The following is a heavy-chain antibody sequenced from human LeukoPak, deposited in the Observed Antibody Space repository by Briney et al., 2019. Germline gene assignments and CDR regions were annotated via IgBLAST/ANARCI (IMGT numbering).Heavy chain of an antibody. V-gene: IGHV3-49*03. J-gene: IGHJ4*02. Sequence: GGSLRLSCTASGFTFGDYAMSWFRQAPGKGLEWVGFIRSKAYGGTTEYAAFVKGRFTISRDDSKSIAYLQMNSLKTEDTAVYYCTRSYCSSTSCFDYWGQGTLVTVSS. CDR3: TRSYCSSTSCFDY. D-gene: IGHD2-2*01. CDR1: GFTFGDYA. CDR2: IRSKAYGGTT.